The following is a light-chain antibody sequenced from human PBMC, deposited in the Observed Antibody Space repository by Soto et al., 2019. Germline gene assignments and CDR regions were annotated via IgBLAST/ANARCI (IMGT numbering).Light chain of an antibody. J-gene: IGKJ4*01. V-gene: IGKV1-5*03. CDR2: KAS. Sequence: DIQMTQSPSTLSASVGDRVTITCRASQSISSWLAWYQQKPGKAPKVLIYKASSLESGVPSRFSGSGSGTEFTLTISSLKPDDLATYYCQQYHSYSLTFGGGTKVESK. CDR3: QQYHSYSLT. CDR1: QSISSW.